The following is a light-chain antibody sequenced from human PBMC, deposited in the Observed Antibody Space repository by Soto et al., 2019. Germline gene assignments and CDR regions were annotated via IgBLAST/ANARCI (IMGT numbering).Light chain of an antibody. J-gene: IGKJ5*01. CDR3: QQSYSTPIT. Sequence: IQITKSAPALSASFGDRVTITCRASQSISTYLNWYQQKPGKAPKLLIYAASSLQSGVPSRFSGSGSGTDFTLTISSLQPDDFATYYCQQSYSTPITFGPGRRLEIK. CDR2: AAS. CDR1: QSISTY. V-gene: IGKV1-39*01.